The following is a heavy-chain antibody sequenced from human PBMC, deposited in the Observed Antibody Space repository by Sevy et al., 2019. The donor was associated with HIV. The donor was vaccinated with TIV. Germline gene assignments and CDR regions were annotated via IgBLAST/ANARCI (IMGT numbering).Heavy chain of an antibody. D-gene: IGHD2-2*01. CDR3: AKGTPRYCSSTSCPSYYYGMDV. V-gene: IGHV3-23*01. Sequence: GSLRLSCAASGFTFSSYAMSWVRQAPGKGLEWVSAISGSGGSTYYADSVKGRFTISRDNSKNTLYLQMNSLRAEDTAVYYCAKGTPRYCSSTSCPSYYYGMDVWGQGTTVTVSS. CDR1: GFTFSSYA. J-gene: IGHJ6*02. CDR2: ISGSGGST.